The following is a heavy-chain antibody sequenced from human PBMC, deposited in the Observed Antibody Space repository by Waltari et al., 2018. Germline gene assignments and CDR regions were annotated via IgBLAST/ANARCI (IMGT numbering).Heavy chain of an antibody. D-gene: IGHD3-10*01. V-gene: IGHV4-38-2*02. CDR3: ATDPSYYGSGTYWAGWFDP. J-gene: IGHJ5*02. Sequence: QVQLQESGPGLVKPSETLSLTCTVSGYSIRSTYYWGWIRQSHGKGLEWIGSIFHSGSTYYNPSLKSRVTISVDTSKNQFSLKLSSVTAADTAVYYCATDPSYYGSGTYWAGWFDPWGQGTLVTVSS. CDR1: GYSIRSTYY. CDR2: IFHSGST.